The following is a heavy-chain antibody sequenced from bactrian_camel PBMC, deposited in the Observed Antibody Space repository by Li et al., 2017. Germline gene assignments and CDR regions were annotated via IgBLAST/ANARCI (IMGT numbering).Heavy chain of an antibody. CDR2: IRPDGTST. CDR3: ERSRDGTWYKAP. D-gene: IGHD6*01. V-gene: IGHV3S63*01. J-gene: IGHJ4*01. CDR1: SSIWYTRYC. Sequence: LTLSCVASSSIWYTRYCMGWFRQAPGKEREGVASIRPDGTSTYYANSVKGRFTISRENAKNTVYLQMNSLKPEDTAVYYCERSRDGTWYKAPRGQGTQVTVS.